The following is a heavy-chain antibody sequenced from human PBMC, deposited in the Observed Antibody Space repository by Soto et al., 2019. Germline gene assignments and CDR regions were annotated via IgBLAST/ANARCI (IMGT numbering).Heavy chain of an antibody. V-gene: IGHV1-2*04. CDR3: ARVATVTTHGAFDI. CDR2: INPNSGGT. Sequence: ASVKVSCKASGYTFTGYYMHWVRQAPGQGLEWMGWINPNSGGTNYAQKFQGWVTMTRDTSISTAYMELSRLRSDDTAVYYCARVATVTTHGAFDIWGQGTMVTVSS. CDR1: GYTFTGYY. J-gene: IGHJ3*02. D-gene: IGHD4-17*01.